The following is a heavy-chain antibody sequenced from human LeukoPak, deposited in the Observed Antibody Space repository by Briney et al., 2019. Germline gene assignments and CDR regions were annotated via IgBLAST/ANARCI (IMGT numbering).Heavy chain of an antibody. CDR2: ISYDGSNK. D-gene: IGHD2-2*01. CDR3: AKDFSCGSTSCYQYRWFDP. CDR1: GFTFSSYG. J-gene: IGHJ5*02. Sequence: GGSLRLSCAASGFTFSSYGMHWVRQAPGKGLEWVAVISYDGSNKYYADSVKGRFTISRDNSKNTLYLQMNSLRAEDTAVYYCAKDFSCGSTSCYQYRWFDPWGQGTLVTVSS. V-gene: IGHV3-30*18.